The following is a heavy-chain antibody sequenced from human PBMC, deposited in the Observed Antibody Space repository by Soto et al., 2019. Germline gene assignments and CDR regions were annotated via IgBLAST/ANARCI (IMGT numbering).Heavy chain of an antibody. CDR2: IYYSGST. Sequence: SVTMPLTSPVAGGSISNYYWSWIRKPQGKGLEWIGYIYYSGSTNYNPSLKSRVTISVDTSKNQFSLKLSSVTAADTAVYYCARPHGGSSGWDNWFDPWGQGTLVTVSS. CDR3: ARPHGGSSGWDNWFDP. CDR1: GGSISNYY. D-gene: IGHD6-25*01. V-gene: IGHV4-59*01. J-gene: IGHJ5*02.